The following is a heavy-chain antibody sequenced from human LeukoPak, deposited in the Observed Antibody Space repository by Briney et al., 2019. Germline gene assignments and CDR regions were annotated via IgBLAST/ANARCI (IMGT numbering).Heavy chain of an antibody. CDR3: ARAQTGYSSSWYIGNWFDP. V-gene: IGHV1-2*02. CDR1: GYTFTGYY. CDR2: INPNSGGT. J-gene: IGHJ5*02. D-gene: IGHD6-13*01. Sequence: ASVTVSCKASGYTFTGYYMHWVRQAPGQGLEWMGWINPNSGGTNYAQKFQGRVTMTRDTSISTAYMELSRLRSDDTAVYYCARAQTGYSSSWYIGNWFDPWGQGTLVTVSS.